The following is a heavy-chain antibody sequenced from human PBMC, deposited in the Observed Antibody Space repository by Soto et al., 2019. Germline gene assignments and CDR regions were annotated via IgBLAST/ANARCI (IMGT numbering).Heavy chain of an antibody. D-gene: IGHD6-25*01. CDR1: RGSIIRGTNY. V-gene: IGHV4-39*01. CDR3: ARHEAGWYFDS. Sequence: SETLSLTCTVSRGSIIRGTNYWAWIRQPPGKGLEWIANIYYSGSTFYNPSLKSRVTISLDTSKNQFSLKLRSVTAADTAVYYCARHEAGWYFDSWGQGTLVTV. J-gene: IGHJ4*02. CDR2: IYYSGST.